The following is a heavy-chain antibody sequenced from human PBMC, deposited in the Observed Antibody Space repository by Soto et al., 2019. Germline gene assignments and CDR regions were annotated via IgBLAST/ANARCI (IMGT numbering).Heavy chain of an antibody. D-gene: IGHD5-12*01. CDR2: ISSNGGST. CDR1: GFTFSRYA. V-gene: IGHV3-64*01. CDR3: ARGGRGYEFDY. J-gene: IGHJ4*02. Sequence: EVQLVESGGGLVQPGGSLRLSCAASGFTFSRYAMHWVRQAPGKGLEYVSPISSNGGSTYYANSVKRRFTISRDNSKNTLYLQRGSLRPEDTAVYYCARGGRGYEFDYWGQGTLVTVSS.